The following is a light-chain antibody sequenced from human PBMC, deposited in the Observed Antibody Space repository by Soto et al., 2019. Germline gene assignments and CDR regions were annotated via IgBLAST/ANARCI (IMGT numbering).Light chain of an antibody. CDR2: DAS. J-gene: IGKJ2*01. CDR3: KQFDLLPT. V-gene: IGKV1-33*01. CDR1: QDIKNF. Sequence: DIQMTQSPSSLSASVGDRVTITCQASQDIKNFLNWYQQKPGKAPKLLIYDASNLEAGVPSRFSGSGSGTNFSFTISALQPENIAIYYCKQFDLLPTFGQGTNLEIK.